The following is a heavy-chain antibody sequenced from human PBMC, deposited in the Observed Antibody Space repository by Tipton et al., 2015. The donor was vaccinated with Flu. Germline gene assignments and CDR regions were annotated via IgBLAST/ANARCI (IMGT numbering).Heavy chain of an antibody. J-gene: IGHJ4*02. V-gene: IGHV3-11*01. CDR1: GFTFSDRY. CDR3: ARGRDVGLPQWQQPPFDY. Sequence: SLRLSCAASGFTFSDRYMSWIRQAPGKGLEWLSYISGSDGTIYYADSLKGRFTISRDNAKNSLYLQMNSLRAEDTAVYYCARGRDVGLPQWQQPPFDYWGQGTLVTVSS. D-gene: IGHD6-19*01. CDR2: ISGSDGTI.